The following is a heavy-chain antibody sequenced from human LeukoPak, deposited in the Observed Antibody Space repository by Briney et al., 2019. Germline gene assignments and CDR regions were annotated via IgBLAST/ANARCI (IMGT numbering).Heavy chain of an antibody. Sequence: PGGSLRLSCAASGFTFSSDAMSWVRQAPGEGLEWGSAISGSGGSTYYADSVKGRFTISRDNSKNTLYLQMNSLRAEDTAVYYCAKDSSGGVFGMDVWGQGTTVTVSS. CDR3: AKDSSGGVFGMDV. CDR2: ISGSGGST. D-gene: IGHD2-15*01. V-gene: IGHV3-23*01. J-gene: IGHJ6*02. CDR1: GFTFSSDA.